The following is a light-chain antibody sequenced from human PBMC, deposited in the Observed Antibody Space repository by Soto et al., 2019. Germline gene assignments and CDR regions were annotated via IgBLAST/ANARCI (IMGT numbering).Light chain of an antibody. CDR1: RGIYTH. V-gene: IGKV1-27*01. Sequence: GDRVTITCRASRGIYTHLAWYQQKPGNAPKLLIYAASTLQSGVPSRFSASGSGTDFILTISALQSEDVGTYFCQTYDKAPCTFG. J-gene: IGKJ2*02. CDR3: QTYDKAPCT. CDR2: AAS.